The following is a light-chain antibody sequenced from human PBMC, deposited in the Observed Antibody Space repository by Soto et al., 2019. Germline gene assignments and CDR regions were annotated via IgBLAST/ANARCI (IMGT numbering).Light chain of an antibody. Sequence: QAVVTQPPSTSGTPGQRVTISCSGSSSNIGSNPVNWYQQLPGTAPKLLIYSNDQRPSGVPDRFSGSKSGASASLAISGLQSEDEADYYCAAWDDSLNGVVFGGGTKVTVL. J-gene: IGLJ2*01. V-gene: IGLV1-44*01. CDR1: SSNIGSNP. CDR3: AAWDDSLNGVV. CDR2: SND.